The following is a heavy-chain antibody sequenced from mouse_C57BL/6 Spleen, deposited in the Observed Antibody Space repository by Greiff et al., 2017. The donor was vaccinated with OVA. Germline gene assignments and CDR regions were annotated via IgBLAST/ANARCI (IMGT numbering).Heavy chain of an antibody. D-gene: IGHD1-1*01. V-gene: IGHV1-81*01. Sequence: QVQLQQSGAELARPGASVKLSCKASGYTFTSYGISWVKQRTGQGLEWIGEIYPRSGNTYYNEKFKGKATLTADKSSSTAYMELRSLTSEDSAVYFCATFTTVVPHGGQGTTLTVSS. CDR2: IYPRSGNT. J-gene: IGHJ2*01. CDR1: GYTFTSYG. CDR3: ATFTTVVPH.